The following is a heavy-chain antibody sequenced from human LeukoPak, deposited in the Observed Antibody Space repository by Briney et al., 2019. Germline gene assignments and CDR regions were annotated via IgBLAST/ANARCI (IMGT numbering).Heavy chain of an antibody. CDR2: IYSSGTT. D-gene: IGHD3-16*01. J-gene: IGHJ5*02. V-gene: IGHV4-4*07. CDR3: ARYHLGSSQPGLRWFDP. CDR1: GGSISSYY. Sequence: SETLSLTCTVSGGSISSYYWSWIRQPAGKGLEWIGRIYSSGTTTYNPSLKSRVTMSVDTAKNQVSLRLSSVTAADTAVYYCARYHLGSSQPGLRWFDPWGQGTLVTVSS.